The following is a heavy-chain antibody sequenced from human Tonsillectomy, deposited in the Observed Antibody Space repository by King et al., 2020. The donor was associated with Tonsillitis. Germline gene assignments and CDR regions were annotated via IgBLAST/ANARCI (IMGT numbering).Heavy chain of an antibody. CDR2: IYPGDSET. Sequence: QLVQSGAEVKKPGESLKISCKGSGYSFTRYWIVWVRQMPGKGLEWMGIIYPGDSETRHSPSFQGQVTISADKSISTAFLQWSRLKASDSAIYYCARYDSTGAGAFDIWGQGTMVTVSS. J-gene: IGHJ3*02. V-gene: IGHV5-51*01. D-gene: IGHD3-22*01. CDR3: ARYDSTGAGAFDI. CDR1: GYSFTRYW.